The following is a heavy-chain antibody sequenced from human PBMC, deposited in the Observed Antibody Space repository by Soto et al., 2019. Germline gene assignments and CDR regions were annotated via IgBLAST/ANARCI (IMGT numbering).Heavy chain of an antibody. CDR1: GGSISSNNW. CDR3: ARVYSGSYTDS. D-gene: IGHD1-26*01. CDR2: IFHSGST. V-gene: IGHV4-4*02. Sequence: QVQLQESGPGLVKPSGTLSLTCAVSGGSISSNNWWSWVRQPPGKGLEWIGEIFHSGSTHYSPSLKSRVTISVDKAKTHFSLSLTSVTAADTAVYYCARVYSGSYTDSWGQGTLVTVSS. J-gene: IGHJ4*02.